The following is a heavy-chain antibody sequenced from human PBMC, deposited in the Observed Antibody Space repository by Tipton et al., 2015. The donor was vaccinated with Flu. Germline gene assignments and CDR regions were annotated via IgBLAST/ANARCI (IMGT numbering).Heavy chain of an antibody. D-gene: IGHD1-26*01. CDR2: IKRISDGGTT. J-gene: IGHJ4*02. Sequence: GLVKPGGSLRLSCVLSGFPFTDAWMTWVRQAPGKGLEWLGRIKRISDGGTTEYAAPVKGRFSISKEYSTNTLFLQLNSLRIEDTAVYYCTKGHQGGLSQIDYWGQGSLVTVSS. CDR3: TKGHQGGLSQIDY. V-gene: IGHV3-15*01. CDR1: GFPFTDAW.